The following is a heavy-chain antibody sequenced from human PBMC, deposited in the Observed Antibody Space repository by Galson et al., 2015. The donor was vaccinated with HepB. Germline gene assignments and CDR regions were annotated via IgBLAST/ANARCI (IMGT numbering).Heavy chain of an antibody. D-gene: IGHD3-22*01. Sequence: SLRLSCAASGFTFGKYGMHWVRQAPGKGLEWLAVVSHDTTSNYYADSVKGRFTISRDNSKDTVYLQMNSLRPDDTAIYYCARGSGGNFFDSSGYFHWGQGTQVTVSS. CDR3: ARGSGGNFFDSSGYFH. CDR2: VSHDTTSN. J-gene: IGHJ4*02. V-gene: IGHV3-30*03. CDR1: GFTFGKYG.